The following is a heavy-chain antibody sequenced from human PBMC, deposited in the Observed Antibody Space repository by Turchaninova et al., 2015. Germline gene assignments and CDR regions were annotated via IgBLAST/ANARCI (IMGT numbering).Heavy chain of an antibody. V-gene: IGHV2-5*02. CDR2: IYWDDVK. D-gene: IGHD4-17*01. J-gene: IGHJ4*02. Sequence: QITLKESGPTLVKPTQTLTLTCTFSGLSFSTRGVGVGWIRQPPGKALEWLALIYWDDVKRYSPSLKSRLTITKDTSKKQVVLTVTNVDPVETATYYCALCFGDYGNEVHYWGQGTLVTVSS. CDR1: GLSFSTRGVG. CDR3: ALCFGDYGNEVHY.